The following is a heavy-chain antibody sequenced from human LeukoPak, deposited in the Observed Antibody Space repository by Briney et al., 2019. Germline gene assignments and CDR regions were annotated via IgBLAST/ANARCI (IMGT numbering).Heavy chain of an antibody. CDR2: GDYSGGT. CDR1: GDSFSSVTDY. Sequence: PSETLSLTCTVSGDSFSSVTDYWAWIRQPPGKGLEWIASGDYSGGTYYNPSLESRVAISADMSKNQFSLKLTSMTGADTAVYYCAGERGEEYSSGWYKRNYFDNWGQGIRVTVSS. CDR3: AGERGEEYSSGWYKRNYFDN. D-gene: IGHD6-19*01. J-gene: IGHJ4*02. V-gene: IGHV4-39*07.